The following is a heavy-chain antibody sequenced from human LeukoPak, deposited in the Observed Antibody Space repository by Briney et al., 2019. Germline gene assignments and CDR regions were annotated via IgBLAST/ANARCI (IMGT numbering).Heavy chain of an antibody. J-gene: IGHJ4*02. CDR1: GYTLTELS. Sequence: ASVKVSCKVSGYTLTELSIHWVRLAPRKRLEWMGGFDPEDGETIYAQKFQGRVTMTEDTSTYTANMELSSLRSDDTAVYYCATGGTYYYANTSYHTFDYWGQGTLLTVSS. D-gene: IGHD3-22*01. CDR2: FDPEDGET. V-gene: IGHV1-24*01. CDR3: ATGGTYYYANTSYHTFDY.